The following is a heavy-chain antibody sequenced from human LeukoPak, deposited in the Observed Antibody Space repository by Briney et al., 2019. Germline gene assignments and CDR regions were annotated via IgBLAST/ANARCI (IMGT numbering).Heavy chain of an antibody. CDR3: VKGDTVITRPNFDY. D-gene: IGHD4-17*01. CDR2: IRYDGSNK. V-gene: IGHV3-30*02. J-gene: IGHJ4*02. Sequence: GGSLRLSCAASGFTFSSYGMHWVRQAPGKGLEWVAFIRYDGSNKYYADSVKGRFTISRDNSKNTLFLQMNTLRVEDTAIYYCVKGDTVITRPNFDYWGQGTLVTVSS. CDR1: GFTFSSYG.